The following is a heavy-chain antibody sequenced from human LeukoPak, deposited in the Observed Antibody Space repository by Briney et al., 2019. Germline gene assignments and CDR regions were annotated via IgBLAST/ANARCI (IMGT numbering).Heavy chain of an antibody. CDR3: ARRDYGDYGKFL. D-gene: IGHD4-17*01. V-gene: IGHV4-59*01. J-gene: IGHJ4*02. CDR1: GGSISSYY. CDR2: IYYSGST. Sequence: SETLSLTCTVSGGSISSYYWSWIRQPPGKGLEWIGYIYYSGSTNYNPSLRSRVTISVDTSKNQFSLKLSSVTAADTAVYYCARRDYGDYGKFLWGQGTLVTVSS.